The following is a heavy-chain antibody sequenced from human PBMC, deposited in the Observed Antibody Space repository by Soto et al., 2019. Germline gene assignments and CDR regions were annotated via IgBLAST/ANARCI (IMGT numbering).Heavy chain of an antibody. CDR1: GYTFTEFY. Sequence: QVQLVQSGPEMKKPGASVKVSCKTSGYTFTEFYIHWMRQVPGRGLEWMGWINARNDGTKFAEKFKPALPMTTAPSISTSYMELNSLTFGDTAVYYCARRLGGGGDYFYGMDVWGQGTAVTVSS. V-gene: IGHV1-2*02. CDR3: ARRLGGGGDYFYGMDV. CDR2: INARNDGT. J-gene: IGHJ6*02. D-gene: IGHD3-16*01.